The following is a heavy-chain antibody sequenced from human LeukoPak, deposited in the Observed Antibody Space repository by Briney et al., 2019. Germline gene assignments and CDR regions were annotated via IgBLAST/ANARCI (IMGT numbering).Heavy chain of an antibody. V-gene: IGHV3-23*01. Sequence: GGSLRLSCAASGFTFENYAMSWVRQAPGKGLEWVSTISGRGAETYYADSVKGRFTISRDNSKNTLYLQMNSLTAEDTAVYYCAKADDYYDTSGYFSFDSWGQGTLVTVSS. D-gene: IGHD3-22*01. CDR3: AKADDYYDTSGYFSFDS. CDR1: GFTFENYA. J-gene: IGHJ4*02. CDR2: ISGRGAET.